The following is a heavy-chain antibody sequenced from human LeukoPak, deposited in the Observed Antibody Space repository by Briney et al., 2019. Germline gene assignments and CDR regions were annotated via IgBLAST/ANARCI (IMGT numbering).Heavy chain of an antibody. D-gene: IGHD1-26*01. CDR2: IIPILGIA. J-gene: IGHJ4*02. Sequence: GASVKVSCKSSGGTFSSYAISWVRQAPGQGLEWMGRIIPILGIANYAQKFQGRVTITADKSTSTAYMELSSLRSEDTAVYYCARRRSGSYFQFDYWGQGTLVTVSS. CDR1: GGTFSSYA. CDR3: ARRRSGSYFQFDY. V-gene: IGHV1-69*04.